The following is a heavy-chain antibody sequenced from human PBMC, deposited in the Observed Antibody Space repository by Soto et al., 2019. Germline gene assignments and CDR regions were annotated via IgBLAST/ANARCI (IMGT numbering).Heavy chain of an antibody. CDR1: GFTFRTYT. Sequence: EVHLLESGGGLVQPGGSLRLSCAASGFTFRTYTMNWVRQAPGKGLEWVSGIFGSGSESYYADSMRGRVTISRDNSSNTLELQMNSLRAEDTAVYYCAKDRVPDCRWSFDYWGQVTLVTVSS. CDR3: AKDRVPDCRWSFDY. CDR2: IFGSGSES. V-gene: IGHV3-23*01. J-gene: IGHJ4*02. D-gene: IGHD2-21*02.